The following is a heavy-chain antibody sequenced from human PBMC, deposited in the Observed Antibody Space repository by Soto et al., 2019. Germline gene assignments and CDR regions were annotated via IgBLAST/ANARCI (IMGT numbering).Heavy chain of an antibody. CDR1: GGSISSSSYY. D-gene: IGHD4-17*01. J-gene: IGHJ6*02. CDR2: IYYSGST. CDR3: ARGGPTVYYYYGMDV. Sequence: TLSLTCTVSGGSISSSSYYWGWIRQPPGKGLEWIGYIYYSGSTNYNPSLKRRVAISVDTSKNQFSLKLSSVTAADTAVYYCARGGPTVYYYYGMDVWGQGTTVTV. V-gene: IGHV4-61*05.